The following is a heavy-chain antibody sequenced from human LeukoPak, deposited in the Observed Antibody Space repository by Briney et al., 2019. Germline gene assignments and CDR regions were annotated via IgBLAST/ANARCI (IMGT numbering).Heavy chain of an antibody. CDR1: GGSISSYY. CDR3: ARAGVDVVVPAATYHYYYYYGMDV. Sequence: SETLSLTCTVSGGSISSYYWSWIRQPPGNGLEWIGYIYYSGSTNYNPSLKSRVTISVDTSKNQFSLKLSSVTAADTAVYYCARAGVDVVVPAATYHYYYYYGMDVWGQGTTVTVSS. V-gene: IGHV4-59*01. D-gene: IGHD2-2*01. CDR2: IYYSGST. J-gene: IGHJ6*02.